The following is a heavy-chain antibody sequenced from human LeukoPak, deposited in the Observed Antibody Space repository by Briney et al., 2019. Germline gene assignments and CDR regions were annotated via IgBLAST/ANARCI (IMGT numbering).Heavy chain of an antibody. CDR1: GFIFSDSY. Sequence: PGGSLRLSCAASGFIFSDSYMSWIRQAPGKGLEWVSCISSSSSSVYYADSVKGRFTISRDNAKNSLYLQMNSLRAEDTAIYYCVRGYYDLDYWGQGTLVTVSS. V-gene: IGHV3-11*01. CDR2: ISSSSSSV. CDR3: VRGYYDLDY. D-gene: IGHD3-22*01. J-gene: IGHJ4*02.